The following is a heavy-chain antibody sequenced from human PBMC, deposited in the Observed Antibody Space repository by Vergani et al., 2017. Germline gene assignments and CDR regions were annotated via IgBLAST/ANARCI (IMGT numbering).Heavy chain of an antibody. CDR1: GDSISSGVYY. CDR2: IYSTGST. J-gene: IGHJ4*02. CDR3: ARMGGYDEGDAFRIGYFDS. D-gene: IGHD3-22*01. Sequence: QVQLQESGPGLVKPSQTLSLTCSVSGDSISSGVYYWNWIRQPPGMGLEWIGYIYSTGSTHHNPSLRRRINMSVDTSKNQFSLKLNSVTAADTAMYYCARMGGYDEGDAFRIGYFDSWGPGILVTVSS. V-gene: IGHV4-31*03.